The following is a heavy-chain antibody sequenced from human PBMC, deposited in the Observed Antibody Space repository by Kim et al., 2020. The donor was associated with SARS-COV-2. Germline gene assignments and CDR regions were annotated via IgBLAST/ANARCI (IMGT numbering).Heavy chain of an antibody. CDR1: GFTFKTYT. CDR2: ITGNGGST. V-gene: IGHV3-23*01. CDR3: VKYESPYNTWYTDY. Sequence: GGSLRLSCAASGFTFKTYTMSWVRQAPGKGLEWVSAITGNGGSTYYVDSVKGRFTVSRDNSKNMLYLQMNSLRAEDTAVYYCVKYESPYNTWYTDYWGQG. J-gene: IGHJ4*02. D-gene: IGHD1-1*01.